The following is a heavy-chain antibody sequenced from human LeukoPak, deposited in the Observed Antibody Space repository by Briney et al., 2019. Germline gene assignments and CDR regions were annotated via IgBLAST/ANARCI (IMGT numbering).Heavy chain of an antibody. Sequence: SETLSLTCAVYGGSFSGYYWSWIRQPPGKGLEWIGEINHSGSTNYNPSLKSRVTISVDTSKNQFSLKLSSVTAADTAVYYCARERGYFDTRDYWGQGTLVTVSS. CDR3: ARERGYFDTRDY. CDR2: INHSGST. CDR1: GGSFSGYY. J-gene: IGHJ4*02. V-gene: IGHV4-34*01. D-gene: IGHD3-9*01.